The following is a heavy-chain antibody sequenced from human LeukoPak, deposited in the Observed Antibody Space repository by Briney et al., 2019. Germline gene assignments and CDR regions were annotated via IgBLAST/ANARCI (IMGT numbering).Heavy chain of an antibody. J-gene: IGHJ6*02. V-gene: IGHV1-69*13. CDR3: ARDHGRDSSGWYSHETRDYYYYGMDV. CDR2: IIPTFGTA. D-gene: IGHD6-19*01. CDR1: GGTFSSYA. Sequence: GASVTVSCKASGGTFSSYAISWVRQAPGQGLEWMGGIIPTFGTANYAQKFQGRVTITADESTSTAYMELSSLRSEDTAVYYCARDHGRDSSGWYSHETRDYYYYGMDVWGQGTTVTVSS.